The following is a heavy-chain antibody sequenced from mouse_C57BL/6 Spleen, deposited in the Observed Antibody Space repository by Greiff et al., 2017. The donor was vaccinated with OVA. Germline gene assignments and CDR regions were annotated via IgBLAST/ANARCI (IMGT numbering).Heavy chain of an antibody. CDR1: GFTFSNYW. D-gene: IGHD4-1*01. CDR2: IRLKSDNYAT. Sequence: EVQLVESGGGLVQPGGSMKLSCVASGFTFSNYWMNWVRQSPEKGLEWVAQIRLKSDNYATHYAESVKGRFTISRDDSESSVYLQMNNLRAEDTGIYYCTGGTWFAYWGQGTLVTVSA. V-gene: IGHV6-3*01. J-gene: IGHJ3*01. CDR3: TGGTWFAY.